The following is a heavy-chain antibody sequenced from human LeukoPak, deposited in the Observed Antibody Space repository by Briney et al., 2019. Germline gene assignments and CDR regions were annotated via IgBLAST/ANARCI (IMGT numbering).Heavy chain of an antibody. CDR2: ISGSDGST. V-gene: IGHV3-23*01. CDR3: AKDSAKKYDDY. J-gene: IGHJ4*02. CDR1: GFTFSSSA. Sequence: PGGSLRLSCAASGFTFSSSAMSWVRLAPGKGLEWVSGISGSDGSTYYADSVRGRFPISRDNSKNTLFLQMNSLRAEDTAVYYCAKDSAKKYDDYWGQGTLVTVSS. D-gene: IGHD2/OR15-2a*01.